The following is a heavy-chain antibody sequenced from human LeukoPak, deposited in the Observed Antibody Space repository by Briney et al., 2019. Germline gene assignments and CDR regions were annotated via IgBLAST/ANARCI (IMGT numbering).Heavy chain of an antibody. CDR2: ISSSGGNT. D-gene: IGHD3-10*01. CDR1: GFKFSTYA. J-gene: IGHJ6*02. Sequence: GGSLRLSCAAAGFKFSTYAMSWVRQAPGKGLEWVSAISSSGGNTYYADSVKGRFTISRDNSKNTLYLQMNSLRAEDTAVYYCAKVAGSQYYYYYGMDVWGQGTTVTVSS. CDR3: AKVAGSQYYYYYGMDV. V-gene: IGHV3-23*01.